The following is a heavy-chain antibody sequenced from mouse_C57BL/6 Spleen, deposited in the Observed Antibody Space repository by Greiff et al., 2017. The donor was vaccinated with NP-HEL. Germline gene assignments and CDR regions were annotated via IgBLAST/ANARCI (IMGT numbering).Heavy chain of an antibody. Sequence: QVHVKQPGAELVKPGASVKLSCKASGYTFTSYWMHWVKQRPGQGLEWIGMIHPNSGSTNYNEKFKSKATLTVDKSSSTAYMQLSSLTSEDSAVYYCARYYDGYYLYYFDYWGQGTTLTVSS. CDR1: GYTFTSYW. V-gene: IGHV1-64*01. D-gene: IGHD2-3*01. CDR3: ARYYDGYYLYYFDY. J-gene: IGHJ2*01. CDR2: IHPNSGST.